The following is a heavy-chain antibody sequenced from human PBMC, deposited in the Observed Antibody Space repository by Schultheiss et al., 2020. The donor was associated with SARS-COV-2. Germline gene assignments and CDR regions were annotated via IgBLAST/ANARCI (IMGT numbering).Heavy chain of an antibody. V-gene: IGHV4-31*03. J-gene: IGHJ6*02. D-gene: IGHD3-10*01. Sequence: SETLSLTCTVSGGSISSGGYYWSWIRQHPGKGLEWIGYIYYSGSTYYNPSLKSRVTISVDTSKNQFSLKLSSVTAADTAVYYCARWGVSGYYYGMDVWGQGTTVTVSS. CDR3: ARWGVSGYYYGMDV. CDR1: GGSISSGGYY. CDR2: IYYSGST.